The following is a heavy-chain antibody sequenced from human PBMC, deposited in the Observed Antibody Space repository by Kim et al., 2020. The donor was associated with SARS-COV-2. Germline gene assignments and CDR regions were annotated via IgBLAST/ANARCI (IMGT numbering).Heavy chain of an antibody. V-gene: IGHV3-72*01. CDR1: GFTFSDHY. CDR2: IRNKANTYTT. Sequence: GGSLRLSCAASGFTFSDHYMDWVRQAPGKGLEWVGRIRNKANTYTTEYAASVKGRFTISRDDSKNSLYLQINSLKTEDTAVYYCARGAFDIWGQGTKVTVSS. J-gene: IGHJ3*02. CDR3: ARGAFDI.